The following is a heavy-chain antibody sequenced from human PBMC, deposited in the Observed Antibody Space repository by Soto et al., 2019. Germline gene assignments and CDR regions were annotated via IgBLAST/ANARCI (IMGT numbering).Heavy chain of an antibody. CDR2: IKQDGSQT. J-gene: IGHJ3*02. D-gene: IGHD3-22*01. V-gene: IGHV3-7*05. CDR3: VRDVNYNDKSVYYYVFDI. Sequence: EVQLVESGGGLVQPGGSLRLSCAASGFTFSNDWMIWVSQAPGKGLEWVANIKQDGSQTDYVDSVKGRFTISRDNAKSSWHLQMNSLRAEDTAVYYCVRDVNYNDKSVYYYVFDIRGQGTMVTVSS. CDR1: GFTFSNDW.